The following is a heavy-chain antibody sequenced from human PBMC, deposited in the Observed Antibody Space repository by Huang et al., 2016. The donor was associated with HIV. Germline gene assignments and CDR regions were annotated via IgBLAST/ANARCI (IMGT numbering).Heavy chain of an antibody. CDR3: ATVDYYDTSGPQRGYFDN. CDR1: GGSFRNFA. V-gene: IGHV1-69*01. Sequence: QVQLVQSGAEVKKPGSSVKVSCTASGGSFRNFAIGWVRQAPGQGLEWMGGVITTLGTANYAQKFQGRVTIIADESTSTAYMELSSPRSEDTAVYYCATVDYYDTSGPQRGYFDNWGQGTLVTVSS. D-gene: IGHD3-22*01. CDR2: VITTLGTA. J-gene: IGHJ4*02.